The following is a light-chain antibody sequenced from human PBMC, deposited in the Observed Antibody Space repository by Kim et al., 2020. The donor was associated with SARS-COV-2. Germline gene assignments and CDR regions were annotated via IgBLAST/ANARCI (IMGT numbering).Light chain of an antibody. CDR1: SSDVGGYNY. Sequence: QSALTQPASVSGSPGQSITISCTGTSSDVGGYNYVSWYQQHPGKAPKLMIYDVNNRHSGVSNRFSGSKSGNTASLTISGLQAEDEADYYCSSYTSSSTPYVFGTGTKVTVL. CDR2: DVN. J-gene: IGLJ1*01. CDR3: SSYTSSSTPYV. V-gene: IGLV2-14*03.